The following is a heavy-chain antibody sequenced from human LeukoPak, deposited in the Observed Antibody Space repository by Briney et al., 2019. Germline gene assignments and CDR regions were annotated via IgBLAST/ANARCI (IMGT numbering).Heavy chain of an antibody. J-gene: IGHJ3*02. Sequence: SETLSLTCAVYGGSFSGYYWSWIRQPPGKGLEWIGEINHSGSTYYNPSLKSRVTISVDTSKNQFSLKLSSVTAADTAVYYCARDGGYYDSSGPPDDAFDIWGQGTMVTVSS. CDR1: GGSFSGYY. CDR3: ARDGGYYDSSGPPDDAFDI. CDR2: INHSGST. V-gene: IGHV4-34*01. D-gene: IGHD3-22*01.